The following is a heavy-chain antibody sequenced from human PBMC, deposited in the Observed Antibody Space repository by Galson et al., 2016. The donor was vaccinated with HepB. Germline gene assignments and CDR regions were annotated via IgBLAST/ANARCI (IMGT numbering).Heavy chain of an antibody. V-gene: IGHV4-59*01. CDR2: TYYSGYT. J-gene: IGHJ4*02. CDR3: ARALRGTTSFFEY. D-gene: IGHD4-17*01. CDR1: GGSISSYY. Sequence: ETLSLTCTVSGGSISSYYWSWFRQPPGKGPEWIGQTYYSGYTNYSPSLKSRVTISLDSSQNQFSLRVRSVTAADTAVYYCARALRGTTSFFEYWGQGVLVTVSS.